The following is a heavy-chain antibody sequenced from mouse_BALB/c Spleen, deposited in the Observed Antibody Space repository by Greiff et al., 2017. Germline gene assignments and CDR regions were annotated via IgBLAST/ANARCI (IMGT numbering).Heavy chain of an antibody. CDR3: ARGPIYYGYSFAY. V-gene: IGHV7-3*02. CDR1: GFTFTDYY. Sequence: EVKLMESGGGLVQPGGSLRLSCATSGFTFTDYYMSWVRQPPGKALEWLGFIRNKANGYTTEYSASVKGRFTISRDNSQSILYLQMNTLRAEDSATYYCARGPIYYGYSFAYWGQGTLVTVSA. D-gene: IGHD2-2*01. J-gene: IGHJ3*01. CDR2: IRNKANGYTT.